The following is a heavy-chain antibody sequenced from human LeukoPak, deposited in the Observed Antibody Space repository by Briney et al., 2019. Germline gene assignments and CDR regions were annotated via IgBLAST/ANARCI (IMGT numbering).Heavy chain of an antibody. D-gene: IGHD2/OR15-2a*01. CDR1: GFTFSRYG. V-gene: IGHV3-33*01. CDR3: AREGPRGNSQFDY. Sequence: PGGSLRLSCAASGFTFSRYGMHWVRQAPGKGLEWVALIWYDGSNKYYADSVKGRLTISRDNSKNTLYLQMNSLRAEDTAVYYCAREGPRGNSQFDYWGQGTLVTVSS. CDR2: IWYDGSNK. J-gene: IGHJ4*02.